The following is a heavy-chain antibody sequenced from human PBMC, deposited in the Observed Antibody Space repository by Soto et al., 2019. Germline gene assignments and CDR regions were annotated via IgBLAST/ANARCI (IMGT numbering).Heavy chain of an antibody. V-gene: IGHV4-31*03. CDR2: IYYSGST. D-gene: IGHD6-13*01. CDR3: ASFHVPWAAAGTDY. Sequence: PSETLSLTCTVSGGSISSGGYYWRWIRQHPGKGLEWIGYIYYSGSTYYNPSLKSRVTISVDTSKNQFSLKLSSVTAADTAVYYCASFHVPWAAAGTDYWGQGTLVTVSS. J-gene: IGHJ4*02. CDR1: GGSISSGGYY.